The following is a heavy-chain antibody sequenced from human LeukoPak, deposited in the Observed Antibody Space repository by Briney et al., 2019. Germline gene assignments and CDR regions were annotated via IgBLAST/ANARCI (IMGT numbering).Heavy chain of an antibody. CDR2: ISGSGRTI. V-gene: IGHV3-48*04. CDR1: GFPFSSYN. D-gene: IGHD2/OR15-2a*01. CDR3: ARAPSGENYFPWYFDL. J-gene: IGHJ2*01. Sequence: PGGSLRLSCAASGFPFSSYNMNWVRQAPGKGLEWVSYISGSGRTIDYADSMKGRFTISRDSAKNSLYLQMNSLRADDTAVYYCARAPSGENYFPWYFDLWGRGTLVTVSS.